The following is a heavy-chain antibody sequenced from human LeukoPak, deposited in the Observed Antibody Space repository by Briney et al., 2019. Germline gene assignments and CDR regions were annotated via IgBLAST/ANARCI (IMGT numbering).Heavy chain of an antibody. Sequence: SETLSLTCTVSGGSISSSSYYWGWIRQPPGKGLEWIGSIYYSGSTYYNPSLKSRVTISVDTSKNQFSLKLSSVTAADTAVYYCAVEGSGYSYGYIDYWGRGTLVTVSS. CDR3: AVEGSGYSYGYIDY. CDR2: IYYSGST. J-gene: IGHJ4*02. CDR1: GGSISSSSYY. V-gene: IGHV4-39*01. D-gene: IGHD5-18*01.